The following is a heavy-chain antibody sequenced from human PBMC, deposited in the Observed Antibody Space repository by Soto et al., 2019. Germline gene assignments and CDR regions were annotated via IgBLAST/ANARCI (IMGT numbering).Heavy chain of an antibody. V-gene: IGHV2-5*02. CDR3: AHVRYCISFSCSNWFDP. Sequence: QITLKESGPTLVKPTQTLTLTCTFSGFSLSTSGVVVGWIRQPPGKALEWLALIYWDDDKRYSPSLKSRLTISQDTSKNQVVLTMTNMDPVDTATYSCAHVRYCISFSCSNWFDPWGQGTLVTVSS. CDR2: IYWDDDK. D-gene: IGHD2-2*01. CDR1: GFSLSTSGVV. J-gene: IGHJ5*02.